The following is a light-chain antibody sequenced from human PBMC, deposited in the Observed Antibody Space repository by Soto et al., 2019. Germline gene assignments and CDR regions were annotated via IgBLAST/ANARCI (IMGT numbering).Light chain of an antibody. CDR1: QGISSW. Sequence: DIQVTQSPSSVSASVGDRVTITCRASQGISSWLAWYQQRPGKAPKLLIYEASSLQYGVPSRFRGSGSGTDFTLTITSLQPEDSATYFCQQANSFPITFGQGTRLEIK. V-gene: IGKV1-12*01. CDR2: EAS. J-gene: IGKJ5*01. CDR3: QQANSFPIT.